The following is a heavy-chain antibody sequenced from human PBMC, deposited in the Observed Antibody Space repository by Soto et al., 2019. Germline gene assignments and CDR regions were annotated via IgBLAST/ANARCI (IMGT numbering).Heavy chain of an antibody. D-gene: IGHD3-3*01. Sequence: GESLKISCKGSGYSFSSYWITWVRQMPGKGLEWMGRIDPSDSYTNYSPSFQGHVTISADKSISTAYLQWSSLKASDTAMYYCARQAIFGVIIIAFDIWGQGTMVTV. CDR1: GYSFSSYW. V-gene: IGHV5-10-1*01. J-gene: IGHJ3*02. CDR3: ARQAIFGVIIIAFDI. CDR2: IDPSDSYT.